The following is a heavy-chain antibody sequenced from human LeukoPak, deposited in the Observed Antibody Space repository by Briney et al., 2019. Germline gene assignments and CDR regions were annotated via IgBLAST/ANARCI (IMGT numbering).Heavy chain of an antibody. CDR3: APNRGYSYGYNDY. D-gene: IGHD5-18*01. CDR1: GGTFSSYA. CDR2: IIPILGIA. V-gene: IGHV1-69*04. Sequence: SVKVSCKASGGTFSSYAISWVRQAPGQGLEWMGRIIPILGIANYAQKFQGRVTITADKSTSTAYMELSSLRSEDTAVYYCAPNRGYSYGYNDYWGQGTLVTVSS. J-gene: IGHJ4*02.